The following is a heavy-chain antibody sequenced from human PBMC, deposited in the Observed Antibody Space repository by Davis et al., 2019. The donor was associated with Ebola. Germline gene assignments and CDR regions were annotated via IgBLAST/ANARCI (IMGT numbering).Heavy chain of an antibody. Sequence: GGSLRLSCAASGFTFDDYGMSWVRQAPGKGLEWVSGINWNGGSTGYADSVKGRFTISRDNAKNSLYLQMNSLKTEDTAVYYCTPRTTPEGMDVWGQGTTVTVSS. CDR3: TPRTTPEGMDV. J-gene: IGHJ6*02. V-gene: IGHV3-20*04. CDR2: INWNGGST. CDR1: GFTFDDYG. D-gene: IGHD1-14*01.